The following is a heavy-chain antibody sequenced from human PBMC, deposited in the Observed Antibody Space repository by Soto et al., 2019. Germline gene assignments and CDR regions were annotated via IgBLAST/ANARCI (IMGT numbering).Heavy chain of an antibody. CDR1: GGTFSSYT. V-gene: IGHV1-69*02. D-gene: IGHD6-6*01. CDR2: IIPILGIA. J-gene: IGHJ6*03. Sequence: QVQLVQSGAEVKKPGSSVKVSCKASGGTFSSYTISWVRQAPGQGLEWMGRIIPILGIANYAQKFQGRVTITADKSTSTAYMELSSLRSEDTAVYYCASSSSSRYYYYMDVWGKGTTVTVSS. CDR3: ASSSSSRYYYYMDV.